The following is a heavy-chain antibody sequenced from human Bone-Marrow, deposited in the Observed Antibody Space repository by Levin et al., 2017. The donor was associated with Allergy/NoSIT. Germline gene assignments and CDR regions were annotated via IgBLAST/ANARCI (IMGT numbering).Heavy chain of an antibody. V-gene: IGHV1-46*01. D-gene: IGHD5-18*01. Sequence: ASVKVSCKASGYTFTSYYMHWVRQAPGQGLEWMGIINPSGGSTSYAQKFQGRVTMTRDTSTSTVYMELSSLRSEDTAVYYCARDGRGYSYGRTPGKYAFPGQHYAFDIWGQGTMVTVSS. CDR1: GYTFTSYY. CDR3: ARDGRGYSYGRTPGKYAFPGQHYAFDI. J-gene: IGHJ3*02. CDR2: INPSGGST.